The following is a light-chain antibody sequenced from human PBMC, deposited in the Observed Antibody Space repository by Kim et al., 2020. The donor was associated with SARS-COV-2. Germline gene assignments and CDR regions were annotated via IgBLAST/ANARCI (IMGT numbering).Light chain of an antibody. CDR2: DTS. J-gene: IGLJ3*02. V-gene: IGLV7-46*01. CDR1: TGAVTSGHY. CDR3: LLSYSGARARV. Sequence: QAVVTQEPSLTVSPGGTVTLTCGSSTGAVTSGHYPYWSQQKPGQAPRTLIYDTSNKHSWTPARFSGSLLGGKAALTLSGAQPEDEAEYYCLLSYSGARARVFGGGTQLTVL.